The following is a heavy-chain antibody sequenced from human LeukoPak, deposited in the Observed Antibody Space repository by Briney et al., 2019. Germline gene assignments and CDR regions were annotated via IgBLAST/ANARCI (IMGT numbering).Heavy chain of an antibody. CDR3: ARGVSGYGSGSYYDGRWFDP. D-gene: IGHD3-10*01. J-gene: IGHJ5*02. V-gene: IGHV1-8*01. CDR1: GYTFTSND. CDR2: MNPNSGNT. Sequence: VKVSCKASGYTFTSNDINWVRQATGQGLEWMGWMNPNSGNTGYAQKFQGRVTMTRNTSISTAYMELSSLRSEDTAVYYCARGVSGYGSGSYYDGRWFDPWGQGTLVTVSS.